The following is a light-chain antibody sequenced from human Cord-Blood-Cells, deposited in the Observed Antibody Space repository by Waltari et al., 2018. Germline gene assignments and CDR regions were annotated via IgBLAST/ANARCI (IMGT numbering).Light chain of an antibody. CDR2: EVS. CDR3: SSYAGSNNFVV. CDR1: SSDVGGYNY. V-gene: IGLV2-8*01. Sequence: QSALTQPPSASGSPGQSVPISCPGTSSDVGGYNYLSWYQQHPGKAPKLMIYEVSKRPSGVPDRFSGSKSGNTASLTVSGLQAEDEADYYCSSYAGSNNFVVFGGGTKLTVL. J-gene: IGLJ2*01.